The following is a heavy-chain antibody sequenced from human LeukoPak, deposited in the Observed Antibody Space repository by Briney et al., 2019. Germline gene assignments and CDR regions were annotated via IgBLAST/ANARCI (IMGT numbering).Heavy chain of an antibody. J-gene: IGHJ4*02. CDR3: ARDQNYASARGSLDY. CDR2: INPDGGST. Sequence: ASVKVSCKTSGYTFNSYYMHWVRQAPGQGLEWVGIINPDGGSTTYAQKFLGRVTMTRDTSTSTVYKELSSLRSEDTAVFYCARDQNYASARGSLDYWGQGTLVTVSS. V-gene: IGHV1-46*02. D-gene: IGHD3-10*01. CDR1: GYTFNSYY.